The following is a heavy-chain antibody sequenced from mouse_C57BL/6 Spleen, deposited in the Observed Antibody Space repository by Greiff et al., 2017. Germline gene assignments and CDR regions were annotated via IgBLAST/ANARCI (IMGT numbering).Heavy chain of an antibody. J-gene: IGHJ1*03. CDR2: ISDGGSYT. V-gene: IGHV5-4*01. Sequence: DVQLVESGGGLVKPGGSLKLSCAASGFTFSSYAMSWVRQTPEKRLEWVATISDGGSYTYYPDNVKGRFTISRDNAKNNLYLQMSHLKSEDTAMYYCARDREALWYFDVWGTGTTVTVSS. D-gene: IGHD3-3*01. CDR1: GFTFSSYA. CDR3: ARDREALWYFDV.